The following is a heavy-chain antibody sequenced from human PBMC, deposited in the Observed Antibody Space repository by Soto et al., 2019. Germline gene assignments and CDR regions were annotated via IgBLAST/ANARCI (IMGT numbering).Heavy chain of an antibody. J-gene: IGHJ4*02. V-gene: IGHV3-15*01. Sequence: EVQLVESGGGLVKPGGSLRLSCAASGFTFSNAWMSWVHQAPGKGLEWVGRIKSRTDGGTTDDAAPVKGRFTISRDDSKNTLYLQMNSLKTEDTAVYYCTTARWYSYAMDYWGQGTLVTVSS. CDR3: TTARWYSYAMDY. CDR1: GFTFSNAW. D-gene: IGHD5-18*01. CDR2: IKSRTDGGTT.